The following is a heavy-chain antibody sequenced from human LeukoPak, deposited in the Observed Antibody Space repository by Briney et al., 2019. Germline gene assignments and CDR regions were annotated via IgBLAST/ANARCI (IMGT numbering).Heavy chain of an antibody. Sequence: ASVKVSCKASEYIFTGYYMHWVRQAPGQGLEWMGRINPNNGATNYAQKFQGRVTITGDTSINTAYMELSSLRSDDTAVYYCTRVSGSYHGNDYWGQGTLVTVSS. CDR3: TRVSGSYHGNDY. V-gene: IGHV1-2*06. D-gene: IGHD1-26*01. CDR1: EYIFTGYY. CDR2: INPNNGAT. J-gene: IGHJ4*02.